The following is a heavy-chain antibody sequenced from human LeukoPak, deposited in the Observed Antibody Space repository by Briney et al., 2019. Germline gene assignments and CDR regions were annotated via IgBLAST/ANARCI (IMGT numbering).Heavy chain of an antibody. V-gene: IGHV3-7*01. J-gene: IGHJ3*01. Sequence: GGSLRLSCAASGFRFSSRGMSWVRQVPAKGPGWVGNVNEDGSVRSYVDSVKGRCTISRDNAENSLSLHMNSLRAEDTAVYYCARDQGYCTSVSCRGDAFDVWGQGSMFSFSA. CDR3: ARDQGYCTSVSCRGDAFDV. CDR1: GFRFSSRG. D-gene: IGHD2-2*01. CDR2: VNEDGSVR.